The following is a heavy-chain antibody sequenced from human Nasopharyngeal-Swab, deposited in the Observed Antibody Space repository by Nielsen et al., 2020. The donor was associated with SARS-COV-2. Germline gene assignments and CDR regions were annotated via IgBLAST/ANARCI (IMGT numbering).Heavy chain of an antibody. V-gene: IGHV3-21*01. CDR1: GFTFSSYS. D-gene: IGHD6-19*01. J-gene: IGHJ3*02. Sequence: GESLKISCAASGFTFSSYSMNWVRQAPGKGLEWVSSISSSSSYIYYADSVKGRFTISRDNAKNSLYLQMNSLRAEDTAVYYYARDRRPSSGWYSSAFDIWGQGTMVTVSS. CDR2: ISSSSSYI. CDR3: ARDRRPSSGWYSSAFDI.